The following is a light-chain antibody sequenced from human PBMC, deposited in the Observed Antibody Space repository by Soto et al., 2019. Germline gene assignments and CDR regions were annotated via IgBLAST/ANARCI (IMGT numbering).Light chain of an antibody. J-gene: IGKJ1*01. V-gene: IGKV1-6*01. CDR2: AAS. Sequence: AIQMTQSPSSLSASIGDRVTITCRASQGIRNDLGWYQEKAGRAPKLLIYAASSLQSGVPSRFSGSGSGTEFTLTISSLQPEDFATYYCLQDYNYPRTFGQGTKVEIK. CDR1: QGIRND. CDR3: LQDYNYPRT.